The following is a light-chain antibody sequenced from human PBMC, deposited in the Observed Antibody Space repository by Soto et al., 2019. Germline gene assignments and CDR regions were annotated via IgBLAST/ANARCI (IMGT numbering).Light chain of an antibody. V-gene: IGKV1-5*03. J-gene: IGKJ1*01. CDR2: KAS. Sequence: DIQMTQSPSTLSASVGDRVIITCRASQSISNSLAWYQQKPGKAPKLLIYKASDLQSVVPSRFSGSGSGTEFTLTISSLQPDDFATYYCQQYNSWTFGQGTKVEI. CDR1: QSISNS. CDR3: QQYNSWT.